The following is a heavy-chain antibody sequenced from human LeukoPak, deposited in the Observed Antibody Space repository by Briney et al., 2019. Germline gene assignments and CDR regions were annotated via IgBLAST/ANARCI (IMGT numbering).Heavy chain of an antibody. J-gene: IGHJ4*02. D-gene: IGHD5-24*01. CDR2: IIPIFGTA. V-gene: IGHV1-69*05. CDR1: GGTFSRYA. Sequence: VASVKVSCKASGGTFSRYAISWVRQAPGQGLEWMGGIIPIFGTANYAQKFQGRVTITTDESTSTAYMELSSLRSEDTAVYYCARGRWLQPRGYFDYWGRGTLVTVSS. CDR3: ARGRWLQPRGYFDY.